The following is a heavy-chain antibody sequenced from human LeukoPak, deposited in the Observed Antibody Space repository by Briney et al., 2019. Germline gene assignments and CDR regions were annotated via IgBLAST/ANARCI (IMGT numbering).Heavy chain of an antibody. D-gene: IGHD1-26*01. J-gene: IGHJ4*02. Sequence: GGSLRLSCAASGFTVSSNYMSWVRQAPGKGLEWVSIIYSGGSTYYADSVKGRFTISRDNSKNTLYLQMNSLTAEDTAVYYCARDAWEVPYVSTYFDYWGQGTLVTVSS. CDR2: IYSGGST. V-gene: IGHV3-66*01. CDR3: ARDAWEVPYVSTYFDY. CDR1: GFTVSSNY.